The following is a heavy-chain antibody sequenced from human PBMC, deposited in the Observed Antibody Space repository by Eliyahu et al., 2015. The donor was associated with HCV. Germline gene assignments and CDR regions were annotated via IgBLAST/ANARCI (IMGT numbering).Heavy chain of an antibody. CDR2: IKQDGSDK. J-gene: IGHJ6*02. CDR1: GLTFSNYW. Sequence: EVQLVESGGGLVQPGGSLRLSCEVXGLTFSNYWMSWVXQAPGKGLGGVANIKQDGSDKYYVDSVKGRFTISRDNAKNSLYLQMISLRAEDTAVYYCSKDSQGTHDYGMDVWGQGTTVTVS. D-gene: IGHD2-15*01. CDR3: SKDSQGTHDYGMDV. V-gene: IGHV3-7*01.